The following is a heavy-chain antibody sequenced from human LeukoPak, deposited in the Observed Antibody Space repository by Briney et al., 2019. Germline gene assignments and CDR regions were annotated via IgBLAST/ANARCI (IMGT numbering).Heavy chain of an antibody. CDR2: IVPSGTIM. CDR1: GFTFSDYY. V-gene: IGHV3-11*01. CDR3: ARDLAFTMTM. D-gene: IGHD3-22*01. J-gene: IGHJ1*01. Sequence: PGGSLRLSCAASGFTFSDYYMNWVRQAPGKGLEWISHIVPSGTIMKYADSVRGRFTISRDNAKNSLYLQMNSLRAEDTAVYYCARDLAFTMTMWGQGTLVTISS.